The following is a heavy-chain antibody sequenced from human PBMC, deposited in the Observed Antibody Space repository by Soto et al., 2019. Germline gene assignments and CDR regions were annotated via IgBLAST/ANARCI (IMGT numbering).Heavy chain of an antibody. D-gene: IGHD2-15*01. J-gene: IGHJ5*02. V-gene: IGHV4-31*03. CDR2: FYYSGIT. Sequence: QVQLQESGPGLVKPSQTLSLTCTVSGGPIRRRGYYWSWIRHRPGEGLGWIGFFYYSGITDYNPSLRSRVTISADTSRNQVFLNMYSVTAADTAVYYCASSGGPEGDWFDPWGQGTLVTVSS. CDR3: ASSGGPEGDWFDP. CDR1: GGPIRRRGYY.